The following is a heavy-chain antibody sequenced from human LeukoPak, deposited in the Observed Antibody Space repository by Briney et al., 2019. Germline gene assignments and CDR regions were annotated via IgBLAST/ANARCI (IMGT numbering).Heavy chain of an antibody. Sequence: GGSLRLSCAASGFTFSSYAMSWVRQAPGKGLEWVSAISGSGGSTYYADSVKGRFTISRDNSKNTLYPQMNSLRAEDTAVYYCAKTHRALAVAGTFVLDYWGQGTLVTVSS. CDR1: GFTFSSYA. D-gene: IGHD6-19*01. CDR3: AKTHRALAVAGTFVLDY. V-gene: IGHV3-23*01. J-gene: IGHJ4*02. CDR2: ISGSGGST.